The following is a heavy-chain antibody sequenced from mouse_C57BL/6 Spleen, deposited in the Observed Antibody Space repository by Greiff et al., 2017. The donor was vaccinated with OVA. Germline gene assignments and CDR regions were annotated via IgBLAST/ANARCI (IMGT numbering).Heavy chain of an antibody. CDR2: IHPNSGST. CDR3: ARGSSYDYAMDY. Sequence: QVQLQQPGAELVKPGASVKLSCKASGYTFTSYWMHWVKQRPGQGLEWIGMIHPNSGSTNYNEKFKSKATLTVDKSSSTAYMQLSSLTSEDSAVYYCARGSSYDYAMDYWGQGTSVTVSS. V-gene: IGHV1-64*01. D-gene: IGHD1-1*01. J-gene: IGHJ4*01. CDR1: GYTFTSYW.